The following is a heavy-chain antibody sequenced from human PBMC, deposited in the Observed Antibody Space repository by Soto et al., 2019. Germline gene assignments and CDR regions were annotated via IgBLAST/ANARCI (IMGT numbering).Heavy chain of an antibody. V-gene: IGHV2-5*01. D-gene: IGHD3-9*01. CDR2: VYWHDDK. CDR1: GFSLTNTGVT. J-gene: IGHJ5*01. CDR3: AHSPIDILTGPFNS. Sequence: QITLKESGPSLGKPTQTLTLTCTFSGFSLTNTGVTVSWIRQPPGKALEWLALVYWHDDKRYNPSLRNKRTIAKDTSKNRVVLTVANVVPVDTATYYCAHSPIDILTGPFNSWGQGTLVTVSS.